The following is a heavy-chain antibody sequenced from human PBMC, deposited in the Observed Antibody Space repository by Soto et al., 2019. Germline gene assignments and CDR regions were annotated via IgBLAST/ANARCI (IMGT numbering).Heavy chain of an antibody. CDR2: IIPIFGTA. CDR1: GGTFSSYA. V-gene: IGHV1-69*14. Sequence: QVQLVQSGAEVKKPGSSVKVSCKASGGTFSSYAISWVRQAPGQGLEWMGGIIPIFGTANYAQKFQRRVTITADKSTRTAYMELSSLRAEDTAAYYCASHGLPSPNSTAYYYAGMDVWCQGTTVTVAS. J-gene: IGHJ6*02. D-gene: IGHD2-21*01. CDR3: ASHGLPSPNSTAYYYAGMDV.